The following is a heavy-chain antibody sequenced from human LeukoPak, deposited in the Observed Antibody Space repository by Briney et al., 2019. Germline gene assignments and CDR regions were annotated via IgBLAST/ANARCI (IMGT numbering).Heavy chain of an antibody. CDR1: GGSISSYY. CDR3: AREETGYKLYYFDY. CDR2: MYYSGST. Sequence: SQTLSLTCTVSGGSISSYYWSWIRQPPGKGLEWIGYMYYSGSTNYNPSLKSRLTISVDKSKNQFSLKLSSVTAADTAVYYCAREETGYKLYYFDYWGQGALVTVSS. V-gene: IGHV4-59*12. J-gene: IGHJ4*02. D-gene: IGHD5-24*01.